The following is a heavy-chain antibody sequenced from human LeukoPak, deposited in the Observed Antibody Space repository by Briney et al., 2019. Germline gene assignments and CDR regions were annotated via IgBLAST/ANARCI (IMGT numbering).Heavy chain of an antibody. CDR1: GFTFSSYT. D-gene: IGHD3-16*01. J-gene: IGHJ6*03. CDR3: AREQRGGLSGNLGGLFASYYTYYYMDV. V-gene: IGHV3-21*05. Sequence: GGSLRLSCAASGFTFSSYTMNWVRQAPGKGLEWVSYIVATSTSISYADSVKGRFTISRDNAKNSLYLQMNSLRSEDTAVYFCAREQRGGLSGNLGGLFASYYTYYYMDVWGRGTTITVSS. CDR2: IVATSTSI.